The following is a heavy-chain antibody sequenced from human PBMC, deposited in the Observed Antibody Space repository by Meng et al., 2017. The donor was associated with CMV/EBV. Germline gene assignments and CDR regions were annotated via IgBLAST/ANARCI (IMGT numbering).Heavy chain of an antibody. CDR2: IIPIFGTA. CDR1: GGTFSSYA. CDR3: ARERGYSYGTGYFDY. Sequence: SGGTFSSYAIRWVRQAPGQGLEWMGGIIPIFGTAHYAQKFQGRVTITTDESTSTAYMELSSLRSEDTAVYYCARERGYSYGTGYFDYWGQGTLVTVSS. D-gene: IGHD5-18*01. V-gene: IGHV1-69*05. J-gene: IGHJ4*02.